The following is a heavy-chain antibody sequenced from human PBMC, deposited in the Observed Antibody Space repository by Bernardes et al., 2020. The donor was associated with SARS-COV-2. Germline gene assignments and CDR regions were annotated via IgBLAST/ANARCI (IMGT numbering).Heavy chain of an antibody. D-gene: IGHD1-26*01. J-gene: IGHJ4*02. CDR2: ISRSGTTI. CDR1: GFTFSTYE. CDR3: TRGGVGAASYYFDY. Sequence: GGSLRLSCAASGFTFSTYEMNWVRQAPGKGPEWVSYISRSGTTIYYSDPVKGQFTISRDNSKNSLYLQMNSLRVEDTAVYYCTRGGVGAASYYFDYWGQGTLVTVSS. V-gene: IGHV3-48*03.